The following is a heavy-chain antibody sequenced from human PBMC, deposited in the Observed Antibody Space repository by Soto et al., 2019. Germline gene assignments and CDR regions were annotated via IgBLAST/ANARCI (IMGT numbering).Heavy chain of an antibody. CDR3: AINNVVVVAANRYYYGMDV. V-gene: IGHV4-4*02. D-gene: IGHD2-15*01. CDR1: GGSISSSNW. J-gene: IGHJ6*02. CDR2: IYHSGST. Sequence: PSETLSLTCAVSGGSISSSNWWSWVRQPPGKGLEWIGEIYHSGSTNYNPYLKSRVTKSVDKSKKQFSLKLSSVTAADTAVYYCAINNVVVVAANRYYYGMDVWGQGTTVTVSS.